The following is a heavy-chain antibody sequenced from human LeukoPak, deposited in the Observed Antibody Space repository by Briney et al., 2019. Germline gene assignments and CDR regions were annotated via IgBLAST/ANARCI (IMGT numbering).Heavy chain of an antibody. CDR3: ARDQKGYSGYGPDAFDI. J-gene: IGHJ3*02. CDR1: GCTFSSYA. Sequence: ASVKVSCKASGCTFSSYAISWVRQAPGQGLEWMGRIIPILGIANYAQKFQGRVTITADKSTSTAYMELSSLRSEDTAVYYCARDQKGYSGYGPDAFDIWGQGTMVTVSS. CDR2: IIPILGIA. V-gene: IGHV1-69*04. D-gene: IGHD5-12*01.